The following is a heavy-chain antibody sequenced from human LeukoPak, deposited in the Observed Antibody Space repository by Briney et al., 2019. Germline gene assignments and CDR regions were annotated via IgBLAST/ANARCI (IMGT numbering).Heavy chain of an antibody. J-gene: IGHJ4*02. V-gene: IGHV3-30-3*01. CDR2: ISYDGSNK. CDR3: ARDSSPAXIVVVTIDY. D-gene: IGHD3-22*01. Sequence: GGSLRLSCAASGFTFSSYAMHWVRQAPGKGLEWVAVISYDGSNKYYADSVKGRFTISRDNSKNTLYLQMNSLRAEDTAVYYCARDSSPAXIVVVTIDYWGQGTLVTVS. CDR1: GFTFSSYA.